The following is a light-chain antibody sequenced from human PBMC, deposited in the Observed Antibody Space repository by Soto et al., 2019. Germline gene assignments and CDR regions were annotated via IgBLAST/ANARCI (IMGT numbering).Light chain of an antibody. CDR1: SSDVGGYNY. J-gene: IGLJ1*01. CDR2: EVS. CDR3: SSYTDSSNYV. V-gene: IGLV2-14*01. Sequence: QSVLTQPASVSGSPGQSITISCTGTSSDVGGYNYVSWYQQHPDKAPKLMIYEVSNRPSGVSNRFSGSKSGNTASLTISGLQAEDEADYYCSSYTDSSNYVFGTGTKVTVL.